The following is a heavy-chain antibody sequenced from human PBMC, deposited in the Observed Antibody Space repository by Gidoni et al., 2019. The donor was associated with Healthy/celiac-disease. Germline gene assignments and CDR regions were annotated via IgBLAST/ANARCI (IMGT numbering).Heavy chain of an antibody. Sequence: SCAASGFTFSNAWMSWVRQAPGKGLEWVGRIKSKTDGGTTDYAAPVKGRFTISRDDSKNTLYLQMNSLKTEDTAVYYCTTTMVRGYGMDVWGQGTTVTVSS. D-gene: IGHD3-10*01. CDR1: GFTFSNAW. J-gene: IGHJ6*02. CDR3: TTTMVRGYGMDV. V-gene: IGHV3-15*01. CDR2: IKSKTDGGTT.